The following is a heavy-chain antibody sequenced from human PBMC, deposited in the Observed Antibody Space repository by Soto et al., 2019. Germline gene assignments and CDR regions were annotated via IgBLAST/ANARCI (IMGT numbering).Heavy chain of an antibody. CDR3: ARVDTAMAAFDY. CDR1: GFTFSSYG. D-gene: IGHD5-18*01. J-gene: IGHJ4*02. CDR2: IWYDGSNK. Sequence: QVQLVESGGGVVQPGRSLRLSCAASGFTFSSYGMHWVRQAPGKGLEWVAVIWYDGSNKYYADSVKGRFTISRDNSKNTLYRQMNSLRAEDTAVYYCARVDTAMAAFDYWGQGTLVTVSS. V-gene: IGHV3-33*01.